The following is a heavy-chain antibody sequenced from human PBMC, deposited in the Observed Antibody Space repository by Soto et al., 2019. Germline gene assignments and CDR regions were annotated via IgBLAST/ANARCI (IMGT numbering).Heavy chain of an antibody. V-gene: IGHV4-30-4*01. CDR1: GGSISSGDYY. Sequence: SETLSLTCTVSGGSISSGDYYWSCIRQPPGKGLEWIGYIYYSGSTYYNPSLKSRVTISVDTSKNQFSLKLSSVTAADTAVYYCARTDLSTKADPWGQGTLVTVSS. J-gene: IGHJ5*02. CDR3: ARTDLSTKADP. CDR2: IYYSGST. D-gene: IGHD2-8*01.